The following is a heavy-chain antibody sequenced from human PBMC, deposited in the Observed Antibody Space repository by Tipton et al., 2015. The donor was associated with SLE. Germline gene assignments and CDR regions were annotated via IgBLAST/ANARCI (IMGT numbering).Heavy chain of an antibody. CDR3: ARVQAYEGFDP. J-gene: IGHJ5*02. V-gene: IGHV4-28*03. D-gene: IGHD3-16*01. CDR1: SYSISNDNW. Sequence: TLSLTCAVSSYSISNDNWWGWIRQPPGKGLEWIGYIYSSGITYYNPSLKSRVTISVDTSKNQFSLKLSSVTAADTAVYYCARVQAYEGFDPWGQGTLVTVSS. CDR2: IYSSGIT.